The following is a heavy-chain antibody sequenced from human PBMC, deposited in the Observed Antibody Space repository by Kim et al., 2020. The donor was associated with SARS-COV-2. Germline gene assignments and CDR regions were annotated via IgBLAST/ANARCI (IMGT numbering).Heavy chain of an antibody. V-gene: IGHV4-34*01. CDR2: INHSGST. J-gene: IGHJ5*02. CDR3: ARLRITIFGVVPIPQNPLSGFDP. CDR1: GGSFSGYY. Sequence: SETLSLTCAVYGGSFSGYYWSWIRQPPGKGLEWIGEINHSGSTNYNPSLKSRVTISVDTSKNQFSLKLSSVTAADTAVYYCARLRITIFGVVPIPQNPLSGFDPWGQGTLVTVSS. D-gene: IGHD3-3*01.